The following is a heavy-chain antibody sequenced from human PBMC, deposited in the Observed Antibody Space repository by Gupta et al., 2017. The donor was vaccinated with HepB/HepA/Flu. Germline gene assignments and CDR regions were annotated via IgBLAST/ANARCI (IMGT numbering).Heavy chain of an antibody. CDR3: ARDGVGTGWVFDE. V-gene: IGHV3-21*02. J-gene: IGHJ4*02. Sequence: DVQLVEPGGGLVKPGESLGISCAASGFRRGRSSMNWVRRAPGKGLVWVSSINNGSSFIYYADSVRGRFTVSRDNAKNSVYLHLNSLRADDTAVYYCARDGVGTGWVFDEWGQGTLVTVSS. CDR1: GFRRGRSS. CDR2: INNGSSFI. D-gene: IGHD6-19*01.